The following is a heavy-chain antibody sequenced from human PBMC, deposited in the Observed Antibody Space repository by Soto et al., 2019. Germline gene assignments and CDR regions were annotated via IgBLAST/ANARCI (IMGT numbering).Heavy chain of an antibody. J-gene: IGHJ5*02. Sequence: TSETMSLTCSVIGYAITANYNWPWVRQAPGKGLQWIGSVHHSGTTDYSPSLKSRVTISLDTSRNQASLRLISVTAADTSVYYCASGDRWLQPTRGWFDPWGLGALVTVS. D-gene: IGHD3-10*01. V-gene: IGHV4-38-2*01. CDR1: GYAITANYN. CDR2: VHHSGTT. CDR3: ASGDRWLQPTRGWFDP.